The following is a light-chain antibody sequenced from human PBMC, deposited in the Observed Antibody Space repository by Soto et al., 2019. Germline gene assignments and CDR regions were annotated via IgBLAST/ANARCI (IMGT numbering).Light chain of an antibody. CDR3: QKYNSAPLT. CDR2: AAS. Sequence: IQRTQSPSSLSASVGDRVTITCRASQGISNYLAWYQQKPGKVPKLLIYAASTLQSGVTSRFSGSGSGTDFTLTISSLQPEDVATYYCQKYNSAPLTVGQGTRLEIK. CDR1: QGISNY. J-gene: IGKJ5*01. V-gene: IGKV1-27*01.